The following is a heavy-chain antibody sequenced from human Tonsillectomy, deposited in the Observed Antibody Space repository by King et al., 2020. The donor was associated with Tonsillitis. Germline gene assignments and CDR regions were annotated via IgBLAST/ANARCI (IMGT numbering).Heavy chain of an antibody. CDR2: ISSGSISI. CDR1: GFTFSSYS. Sequence: DVQLVESGGGLVQPGGSLRLSCAASGFTFSSYSMNWVRQAPGKGLEWVSDISSGSISIYYADSVKGRFTISRDNAKNSLYLQMSSLRDEDTAVYYCARGDDYGGNLPFDYWGQGTLVTVSS. J-gene: IGHJ4*02. CDR3: ARGDDYGGNLPFDY. D-gene: IGHD4-23*01. V-gene: IGHV3-48*02.